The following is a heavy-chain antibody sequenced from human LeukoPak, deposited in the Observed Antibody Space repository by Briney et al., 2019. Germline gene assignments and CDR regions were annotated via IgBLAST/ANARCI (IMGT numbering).Heavy chain of an antibody. CDR2: ISAYNGST. D-gene: IGHD6-19*01. CDR1: GYTFTSYG. Sequence: ASVKVSCKASGYTFTSYGISWVRQAPGQGLEWMGWISAYNGSTNYAQKLQGRVTMTTDTSTSTAYMELRSLRSDDTAVYYCARDLWPNSSGWYVSIDYWGQGTLVTVSS. J-gene: IGHJ4*02. CDR3: ARDLWPNSSGWYVSIDY. V-gene: IGHV1-18*01.